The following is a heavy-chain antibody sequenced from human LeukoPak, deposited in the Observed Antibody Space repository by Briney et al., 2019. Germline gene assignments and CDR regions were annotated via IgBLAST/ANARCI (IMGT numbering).Heavy chain of an antibody. CDR2: MNPNSGNT. D-gene: IGHD1-26*01. J-gene: IGHJ4*02. V-gene: IGHV1-8*01. CDR1: GYTFTSYD. CDR3: ARVSYSGSYPDY. Sequence: ASVKVSCKASGYTFTSYDINWVRQATGQGLEWMGWMNPNSGNTGYAQKFRGRVTMTRNTSISTAYMELSSLRSEDTAVYYCARVSYSGSYPDYWGQGTLVTVSS.